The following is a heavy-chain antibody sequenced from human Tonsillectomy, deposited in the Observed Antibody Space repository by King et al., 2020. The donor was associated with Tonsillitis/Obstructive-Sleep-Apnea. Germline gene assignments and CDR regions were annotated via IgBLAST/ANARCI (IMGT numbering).Heavy chain of an antibody. CDR3: ARDASVVVDAGDAFDI. Sequence: QVQLVESGAEVTKPGASVKVSCKASGYTFTAYFLHWVRQAPGQGLEWMGRIDPNSGGTNYAQKVQGRVTMTRDNSITTAYMELSRLTSDDTVVYYCARDASVVVDAGDAFDIWGQGTMVTVSS. V-gene: IGHV1-2*05. D-gene: IGHD2-2*01. CDR1: GYTFTAYF. CDR2: IDPNSGGT. J-gene: IGHJ3*02.